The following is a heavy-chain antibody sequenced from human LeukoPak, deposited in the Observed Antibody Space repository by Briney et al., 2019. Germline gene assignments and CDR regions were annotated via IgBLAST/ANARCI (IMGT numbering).Heavy chain of an antibody. CDR2: ISAYNGNT. V-gene: IGHV1-18*01. J-gene: IGHJ4*02. CDR3: ARDVIAAADLFDY. Sequence: GVLLKVSCKASGYTFTSYGISLVRQAPGQGLEWMAWISAYNGNTNYAQKLQGRVTMTTDTSTSTAYMELRSLRSDDTAVYYCARDVIAAADLFDYWGQGTLVTVSS. D-gene: IGHD6-13*01. CDR1: GYTFTSYG.